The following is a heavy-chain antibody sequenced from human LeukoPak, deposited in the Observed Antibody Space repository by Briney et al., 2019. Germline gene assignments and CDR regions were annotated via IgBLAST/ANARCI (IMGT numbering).Heavy chain of an antibody. J-gene: IGHJ5*02. CDR2: ISYSGST. D-gene: IGHD1-7*01. CDR1: GGSISNHY. Sequence: RPSETLSLTCTVSGGSISNHYWSWIRQPPGKGMEWGGYISYSGSTNYNPSLKSRVTISVETSQNQFSLKLSSVTAADTAVYYCARAPRNVQTYWNYGGRWFGPWGQGTLVTVSS. V-gene: IGHV4-59*11. CDR3: ARAPRNVQTYWNYGGRWFGP.